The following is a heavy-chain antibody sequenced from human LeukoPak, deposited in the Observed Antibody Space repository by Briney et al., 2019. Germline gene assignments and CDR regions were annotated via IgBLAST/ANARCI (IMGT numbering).Heavy chain of an antibody. D-gene: IGHD5-24*01. J-gene: IGHJ4*02. CDR3: ARDWVYKIDY. Sequence: GGSLRLSCETAGFTFSSYVMHWVRRTPGKGLVWVSRISHDGIISYADSVKGRFTISRDNAKNTLILQMKSLRVEDTAVYYCARDWVYKIDYWGRGTLVTVSS. V-gene: IGHV3-74*01. CDR1: GFTFSSYV. CDR2: ISHDGII.